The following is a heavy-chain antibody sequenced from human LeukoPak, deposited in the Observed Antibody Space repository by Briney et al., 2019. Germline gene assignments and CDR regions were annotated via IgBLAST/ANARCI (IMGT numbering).Heavy chain of an antibody. D-gene: IGHD6-19*01. CDR3: ARDHGGWPYYYYMDV. CDR2: IYTSGST. J-gene: IGHJ6*03. V-gene: IGHV4-4*07. Sequence: TSETLSLTCTVPGGSISSYYWSWIRQPAGKGLERIGRIYTSGSTNYNPSLKSRVTMSVDTSKNQFSLKLSSVTAADTAVYYCARDHGGWPYYYYMDVWGKGTTVTISS. CDR1: GGSISSYY.